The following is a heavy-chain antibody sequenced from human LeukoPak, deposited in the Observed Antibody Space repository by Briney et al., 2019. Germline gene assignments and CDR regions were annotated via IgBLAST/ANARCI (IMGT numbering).Heavy chain of an antibody. CDR1: GYTFTSYY. Sequence: ASVKVSCKASGYTFTSYYMHWVRQAPGQGLEWMGIINPSGGSTSYAQKFQGRVTITTDESTSTAYMELSSLRSEDTAVYYCASTSAAAGRDYYYYYMDVWGKGTTVTVSS. V-gene: IGHV1-46*01. D-gene: IGHD6-13*01. CDR3: ASTSAAAGRDYYYYYMDV. J-gene: IGHJ6*03. CDR2: INPSGGST.